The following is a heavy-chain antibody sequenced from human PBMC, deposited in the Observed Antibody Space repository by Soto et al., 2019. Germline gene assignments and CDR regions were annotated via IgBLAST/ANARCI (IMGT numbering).Heavy chain of an antibody. CDR2: IYTGGST. CDR3: AKCMGSSWIGVIDN. D-gene: IGHD6-13*01. CDR1: GFTVITNY. J-gene: IGHJ4*02. V-gene: IGHV3-53*01. Sequence: GGSLRLSCAASGFTVITNYMSWVRQSPGKGLEWVSVIYTGGSTYYADSVKGRFTISRDNSKNRLFLQMNSLRAEDTAIYYCAKCMGSSWIGVIDNWGQGTLVTVSS.